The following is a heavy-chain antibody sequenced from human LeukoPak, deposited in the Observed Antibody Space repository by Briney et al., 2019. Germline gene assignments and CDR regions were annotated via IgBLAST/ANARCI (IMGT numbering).Heavy chain of an antibody. CDR1: GFTFSSYS. V-gene: IGHV3-48*01. D-gene: IGHD3-22*01. CDR3: ACCVLGPPCYYDNSGYQGRYGMDV. J-gene: IGHJ6*02. Sequence: GGSLRLSCAASGFTFSSYSMNWVRQAPGKGLEWVSYISSSSSTIYYADSVEGRFTISRDNAKNSLYLQMNSLRAEDTAVYYCACCVLGPPCYYDNSGYQGRYGMDVWGQGTTVTVSS. CDR2: ISSSSSTI.